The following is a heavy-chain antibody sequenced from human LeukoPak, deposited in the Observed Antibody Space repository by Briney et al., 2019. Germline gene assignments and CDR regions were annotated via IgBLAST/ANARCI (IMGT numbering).Heavy chain of an antibody. J-gene: IGHJ4*02. CDR3: ARGRYYFDY. CDR2: INSDGSST. CDR1: AFTFSTYW. V-gene: IGHV3-74*01. Sequence: QPGGSLRLSCAASAFTFSTYWMHWVRQAPGKVLVWVSRINSDGSSTTYADSVKGRFTISRDNAKNTLYLQMKSLRAEDTAIYYCARGRYYFDYWGQGTLVTVSS.